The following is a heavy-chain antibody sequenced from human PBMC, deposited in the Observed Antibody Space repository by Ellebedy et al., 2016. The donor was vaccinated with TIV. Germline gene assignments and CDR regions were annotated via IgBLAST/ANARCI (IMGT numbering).Heavy chain of an antibody. D-gene: IGHD5-12*01. V-gene: IGHV4-30-4*01. Sequence: SETLSLTXTVSGGSISSGDYYWSWIRQPPGKGLEWIGYIYYSGSTYYNPSLKSRVTISVDTSKNQFSLKLSPVTAADTAVYYCARVGYSGYPSKYYFDYWGQGTLVTVSS. CDR1: GGSISSGDYY. CDR3: ARVGYSGYPSKYYFDY. J-gene: IGHJ4*02. CDR2: IYYSGST.